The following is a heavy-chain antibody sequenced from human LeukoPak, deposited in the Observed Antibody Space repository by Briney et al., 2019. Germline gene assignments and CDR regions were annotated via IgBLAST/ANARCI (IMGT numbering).Heavy chain of an antibody. CDR3: ARESNWGSPPDY. V-gene: IGHV3-64*01. J-gene: IGHJ4*02. D-gene: IGHD7-27*01. Sequence: GGSLRLSCAASGFTFSSYAMHWVRQAPGKGLEYVSVISSNGGSTYYANSVKGRFTISRDNSKNTLYLQMGSLRAEDMAVYYCARESNWGSPPDYWGQGTLVTVSS. CDR2: ISSNGGST. CDR1: GFTFSSYA.